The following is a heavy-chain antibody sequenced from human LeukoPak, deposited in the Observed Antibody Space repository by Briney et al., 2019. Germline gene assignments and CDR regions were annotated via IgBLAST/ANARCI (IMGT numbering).Heavy chain of an antibody. CDR1: GYTFTSYG. CDR2: ISAYNGDT. D-gene: IGHD3-16*01. V-gene: IGHV1-18*01. Sequence: ASVKVSCKASGYTFTSYGISWVRQAPGQGLEWMGWISAYNGDTNYAQKFQGRVTMTTDTSTSTAYMELRSLRSDDTAVYYCARDSWGAGFFDYWGQGTLVTVSS. CDR3: ARDSWGAGFFDY. J-gene: IGHJ4*02.